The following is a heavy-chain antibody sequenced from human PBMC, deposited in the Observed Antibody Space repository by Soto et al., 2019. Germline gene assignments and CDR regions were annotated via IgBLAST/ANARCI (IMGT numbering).Heavy chain of an antibody. J-gene: IGHJ6*02. Sequence: SLRLSCTACGFTFGDYAMSWFRQAPGKXLEWVGFIRSKAYGGTTEYAASVKGRFTISRDDSKSIAYLQMNSLKTEDTAVYYCTRVALTHYYYYGMDVWGQGTTVTVSS. CDR1: GFTFGDYA. D-gene: IGHD7-27*01. CDR3: TRVALTHYYYYGMDV. CDR2: IRSKAYGGTT. V-gene: IGHV3-49*03.